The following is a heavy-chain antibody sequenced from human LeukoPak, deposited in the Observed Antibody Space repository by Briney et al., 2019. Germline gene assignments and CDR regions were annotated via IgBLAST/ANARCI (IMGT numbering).Heavy chain of an antibody. Sequence: GRSLRLSCAASGFTFSSYGMHWVRQAPGKGLEWVAVIWYDGSNKYYADSVKGRFTISRDNSKNTLYLQMNSLRAEDTAVYYCARAERRGYFDYWGQGTLVTVSS. D-gene: IGHD1-1*01. CDR2: IWYDGSNK. J-gene: IGHJ4*02. CDR3: ARAERRGYFDY. V-gene: IGHV3-33*01. CDR1: GFTFSSYG.